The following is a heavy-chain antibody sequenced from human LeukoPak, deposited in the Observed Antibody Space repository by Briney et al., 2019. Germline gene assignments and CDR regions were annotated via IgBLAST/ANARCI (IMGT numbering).Heavy chain of an antibody. CDR3: AREVRGVIISLDY. D-gene: IGHD3-10*01. CDR1: GFTFSSYG. J-gene: IGHJ4*02. Sequence: GRSLRLSCAASGFTFSSYGMHWVRQAPGKGLEWVAVIWYDGSNKYYADSVKGRFTISRDNSKNTLYLQMNSLRAEDTAVYYCAREVRGVIISLDYWGQGTLVTVSS. V-gene: IGHV3-33*01. CDR2: IWYDGSNK.